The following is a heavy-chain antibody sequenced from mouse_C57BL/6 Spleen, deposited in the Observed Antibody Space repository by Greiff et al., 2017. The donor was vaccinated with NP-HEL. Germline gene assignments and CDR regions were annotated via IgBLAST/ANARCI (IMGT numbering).Heavy chain of an antibody. CDR2: IYPGSGNT. V-gene: IGHV1-76*01. Sequence: VQLQQSGAELVRPGASVKLSCKASGYTFTDYYINWVKQRPGQGLEWIARIYPGSGNTYYNEKFKGKATLTAEKSSSTAYMQLSSLTSEDSAVYFCTTGGYWYFDVWGTGTTVTVSS. D-gene: IGHD2-12*01. CDR1: GYTFTDYY. J-gene: IGHJ1*03. CDR3: TTGGYWYFDV.